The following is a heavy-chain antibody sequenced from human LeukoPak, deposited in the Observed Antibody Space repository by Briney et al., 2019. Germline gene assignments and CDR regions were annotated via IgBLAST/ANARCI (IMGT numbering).Heavy chain of an antibody. D-gene: IGHD3-10*02. CDR1: GFTFSRDG. Sequence: GGSLRLSCAASGFTFSRDGMSWVRQAPGKGLEWVSAISGSGGSTYYADSVKGRFTISRDNAKNSLYLQMNSLRAEDTAVYYCAELGITMIGGVWGKGTTVTISS. V-gene: IGHV3-23*01. J-gene: IGHJ6*04. CDR3: AELGITMIGGV. CDR2: ISGSGGST.